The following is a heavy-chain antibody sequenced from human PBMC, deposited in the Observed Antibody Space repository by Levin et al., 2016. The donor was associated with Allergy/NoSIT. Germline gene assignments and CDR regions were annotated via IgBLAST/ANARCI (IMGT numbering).Heavy chain of an antibody. D-gene: IGHD2-21*02. CDR3: AKDLAVVTDS. CDR2: ISGSGGGT. Sequence: VRQAPGKGLEWVSAISGSGGGTFYADSVKGRFTISRDNSKNTLYLQMNSLRAEDTAVYYCAKDLAVVTDSWGQGTLVTVSS. V-gene: IGHV3-23*01. J-gene: IGHJ4*02.